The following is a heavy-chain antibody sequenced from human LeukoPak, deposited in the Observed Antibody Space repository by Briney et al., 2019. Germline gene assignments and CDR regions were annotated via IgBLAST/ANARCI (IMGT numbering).Heavy chain of an antibody. CDR1: GFTFSSYS. CDR2: ISGSGVNT. CDR3: AKNGDRGAYCTGGTCYPYFYYYMDV. V-gene: IGHV3-23*01. D-gene: IGHD2-15*01. Sequence: GGSLRLSCAASGFTFSSYSMNWVRQAPGKGLEWVSAISGSGVNTYYADSVKGRFTISRDNSKNTLYLQMNSLRAEDTAIYYCAKNGDRGAYCTGGTCYPYFYYYMDVWGKGTTVTI. J-gene: IGHJ6*03.